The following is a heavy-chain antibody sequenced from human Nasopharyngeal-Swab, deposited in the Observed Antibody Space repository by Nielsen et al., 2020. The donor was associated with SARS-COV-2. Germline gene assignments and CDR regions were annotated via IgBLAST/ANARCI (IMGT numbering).Heavy chain of an antibody. CDR2: IYSGGST. V-gene: IGHV3-53*01. Sequence: GESLKISCAASGFTVSSNYMSWVRQAPGKGLEWVSVIYSGGSTYYADSVKGRFTISRDNSKNTLYLQMNSLKTEDTAVYYCTIIPLDILTGYYQYYFDYWGQGTLVTVSS. D-gene: IGHD3-9*01. CDR1: GFTVSSNY. J-gene: IGHJ4*02. CDR3: TIIPLDILTGYYQYYFDY.